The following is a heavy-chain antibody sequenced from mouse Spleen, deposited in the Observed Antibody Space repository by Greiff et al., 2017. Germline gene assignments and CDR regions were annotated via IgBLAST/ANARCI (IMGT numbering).Heavy chain of an antibody. Sequence: EVKVVESGGGLVKPGGSLKLSCAASGFTFSSYAMSWVRQTPEKRLEWVAAINSNGGSTYYPDTVKDRFTISRDNAKNTLYLQMSSLRSEDTALYYCARHCIYYGNYAYFDVWGAGTTVTVSS. J-gene: IGHJ1*01. CDR2: INSNGGST. V-gene: IGHV5-6-2*01. CDR3: ARHCIYYGNYAYFDV. D-gene: IGHD2-1*01. CDR1: GFTFSSYA.